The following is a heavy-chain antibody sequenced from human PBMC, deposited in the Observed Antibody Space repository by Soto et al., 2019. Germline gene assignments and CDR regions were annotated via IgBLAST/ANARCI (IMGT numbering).Heavy chain of an antibody. CDR1: GGSVSSGSYY. CDR3: AREVDYGANGFDP. Sequence: QVQLQESGPGLVKPSETLSLTCTVSGGSVSSGSYYWSWIRQPPGKGLEWVGYLYYSGSTKYNPSLKRRATISGDTAKTHFSLKPSPVTAADTAVYYCAREVDYGANGFDPWGQGTLVTVSS. CDR2: LYYSGST. J-gene: IGHJ5*02. D-gene: IGHD4-17*01. V-gene: IGHV4-61*03.